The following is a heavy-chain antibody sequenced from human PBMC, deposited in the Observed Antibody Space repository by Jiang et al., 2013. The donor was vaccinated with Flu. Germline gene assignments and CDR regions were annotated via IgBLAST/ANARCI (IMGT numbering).Heavy chain of an antibody. J-gene: IGHJ4*02. D-gene: IGHD2-2*01. CDR1: GFSLTTSGVC. Sequence: KPTQTLTLTCTFSGFSLTTSGVCVSWIRQPPGKALEWLARIDWDGDEYYSPSLKSRLSITKDTSKNQVVLTMTNMDPADTATYYCVHTRGDIVIVPPPILGRSGGQGTLVIVSS. CDR3: VHTRGDIVIVPPPILGRS. V-gene: IGHV2-70*12. CDR2: IDWDGDE.